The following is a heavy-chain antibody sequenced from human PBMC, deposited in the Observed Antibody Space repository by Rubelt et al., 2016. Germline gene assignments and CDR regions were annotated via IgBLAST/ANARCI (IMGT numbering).Heavy chain of an antibody. Sequence: WVANINQEGSQKYYVDSVKGRFTISRDNDKSSMYLEMNSLRADDTAVYYCSRAMDVWGKGITATVAS. CDR2: INQEGSQK. J-gene: IGHJ6*03. CDR3: SRAMDV. V-gene: IGHV3-7*04.